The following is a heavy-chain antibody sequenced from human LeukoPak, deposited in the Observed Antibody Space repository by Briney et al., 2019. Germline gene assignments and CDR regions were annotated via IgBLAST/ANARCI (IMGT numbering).Heavy chain of an antibody. Sequence: PGGSLRLPCAASGFTFSTYEMNWVRQAPGKGLEWVSYISSSGSTTYYADSVKGRFTISRDNAKNSLYLQMNSLRAEDTAVYYCARDPPYSSGWATDYWGQGTLVTVSS. CDR1: GFTFSTYE. J-gene: IGHJ4*02. D-gene: IGHD6-19*01. V-gene: IGHV3-48*03. CDR2: ISSSGSTT. CDR3: ARDPPYSSGWATDY.